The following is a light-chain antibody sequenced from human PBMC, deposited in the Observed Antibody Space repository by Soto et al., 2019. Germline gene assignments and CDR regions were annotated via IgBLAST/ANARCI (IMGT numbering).Light chain of an antibody. CDR2: GAS. V-gene: IGKV3-15*01. Sequence: EIVMTQSPATLSVSPGERATLSCRASQSVSSNLAWYQQKPGQAPRLLIYGASTRATGIPARFSGSGSATEFTLTISSLQSEDFAVYYCQQYYDWPAYTFGQGTKLEIK. CDR1: QSVSSN. CDR3: QQYYDWPAYT. J-gene: IGKJ2*01.